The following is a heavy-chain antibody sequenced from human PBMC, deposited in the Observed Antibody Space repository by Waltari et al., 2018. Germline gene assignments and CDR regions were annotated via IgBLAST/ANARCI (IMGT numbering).Heavy chain of an antibody. J-gene: IGHJ4*02. CDR3: AKELVAAHYFDY. CDR2: IYSGGST. V-gene: IGHV3-53*05. Sequence: EVQLVETGGGLIQPGGSLRLSCAASGFTVSSNYMSWVRQAPGKGLEWVSVIYSGGSTYYADSVKGRFTISRDNSKNTLYLQMNSLRAEDTAVYYCAKELVAAHYFDYWGQGTLVTVSS. CDR1: GFTVSSNY. D-gene: IGHD2-15*01.